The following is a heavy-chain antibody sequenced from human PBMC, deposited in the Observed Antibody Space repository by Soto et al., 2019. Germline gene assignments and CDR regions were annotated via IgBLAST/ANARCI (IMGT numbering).Heavy chain of an antibody. CDR2: MSWDGNNK. Sequence: QVQVVESGGGVVQPGRSLRLSCAASGFSFSSYGMHWVRQAPGKGLEWVAIMSWDGNNKYYADSVRGRFTISRDSSKNPLFLKMKSLKVEDKDMYYCAKGGSSSARYFDRWGQGTLVTVSS. V-gene: IGHV3-30*18. J-gene: IGHJ5*02. CDR3: AKGGSSSARYFDR. D-gene: IGHD6-6*01. CDR1: GFSFSSYG.